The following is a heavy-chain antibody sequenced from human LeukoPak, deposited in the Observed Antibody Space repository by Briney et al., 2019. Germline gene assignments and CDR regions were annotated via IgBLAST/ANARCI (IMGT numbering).Heavy chain of an antibody. CDR3: AKETGYSGYDYGDY. V-gene: IGHV3-7*03. CDR2: INQGGSET. D-gene: IGHD5-12*01. J-gene: IGHJ4*02. CDR1: GFTFRTYW. Sequence: GGSLRLSCAASGFTFRTYWMSWIRQAPGKGLEWVASINQGGSETYYVESVKGRFTISRDNAMNSFFLQMNSLRAEDTAVYYCAKETGYSGYDYGDYWGQGTLVTVSS.